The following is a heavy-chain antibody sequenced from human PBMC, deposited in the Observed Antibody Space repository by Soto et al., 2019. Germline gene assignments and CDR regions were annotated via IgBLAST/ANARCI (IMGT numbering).Heavy chain of an antibody. D-gene: IGHD1-26*01. CDR1: GGSINTNNR. J-gene: IGHJ4*02. V-gene: IGHV4-4*02. CDR3: VRGALRAPATFDY. CDR2: IFHRGST. Sequence: QVQLKESGPGLVNPSGTLSLTCAVSGGSINTNNRWSWVRQPPGKGLEWIGEIFHRGSTNYNPSFKSRVTISLDKSNNHFSLKLISVTAADTAVYYCVRGALRAPATFDYWGQGTPVTVSS.